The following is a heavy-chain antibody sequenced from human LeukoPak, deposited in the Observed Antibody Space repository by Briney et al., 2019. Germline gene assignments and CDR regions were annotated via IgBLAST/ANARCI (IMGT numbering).Heavy chain of an antibody. CDR1: GFTFRTYP. J-gene: IGHJ4*02. D-gene: IGHD1-1*01. CDR3: AKEKPETTAFDY. CDR2: ISGSGGTT. V-gene: IGHV3-23*01. Sequence: LPGGSLRLSCVASGFTFRTYPMTWVRQAPGKGLEWVAIISGSGGTTHYTDSVKGRLTISRDNFKNTLYLQMNSLRGEDTAVYHCAKEKPETTAFDYWGQGTLVTVSS.